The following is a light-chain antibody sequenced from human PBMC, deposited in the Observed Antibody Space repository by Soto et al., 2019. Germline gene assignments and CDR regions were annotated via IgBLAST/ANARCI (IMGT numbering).Light chain of an antibody. J-gene: IGKJ3*01. Sequence: SPSSVSASVKDRVTITCRASQGISNYLAWYQQKPGKVPKLLIYAASTLQSGVPSRFSGSGSGTDFTLTISRLEPEDFAGYYCQQYGSSPFTSGPGTKVDNK. CDR3: QQYGSSPFT. CDR1: QGISNY. CDR2: AAS. V-gene: IGKV1-27*01.